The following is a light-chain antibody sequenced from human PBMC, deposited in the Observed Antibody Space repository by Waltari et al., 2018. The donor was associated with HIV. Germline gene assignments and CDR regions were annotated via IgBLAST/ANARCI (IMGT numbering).Light chain of an antibody. V-gene: IGLV1-47*01. J-gene: IGLJ2*01. CDR3: AAWDDSLL. CDR1: SSNIGSKY. CDR2: RNN. Sequence: QSVLTQPPSASGTPGQRVTISCSGSSSNIGSKYVYWYQQLPGTVPKLLIYRNNQRPSGVPDRFSGSKSGTSASLVISGVRSEDEADYYCAAWDDSLLFGGGTKLTVL.